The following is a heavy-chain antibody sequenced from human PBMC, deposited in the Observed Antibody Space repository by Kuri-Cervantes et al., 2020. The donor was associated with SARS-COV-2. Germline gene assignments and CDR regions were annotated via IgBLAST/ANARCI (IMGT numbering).Heavy chain of an antibody. V-gene: IGHV4-39*07. Sequence: SETLSLTCTVSGGSISSSSYYWGWIRQPPGKGLEWIGSIYHSGSTYYNPSLKSRVTISVDTSKNQFSLKLSSVTAADTAVYYCARGGGGGYSSSWYSGSYYMDVWGKGTTVTVSS. D-gene: IGHD6-13*01. CDR2: IYHSGST. J-gene: IGHJ6*03. CDR1: GGSISSSSYY. CDR3: ARGGGGGYSSSWYSGSYYMDV.